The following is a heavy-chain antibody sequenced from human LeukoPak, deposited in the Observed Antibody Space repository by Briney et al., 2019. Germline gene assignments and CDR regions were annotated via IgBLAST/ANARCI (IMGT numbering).Heavy chain of an antibody. CDR3: ATDVEMAPGSFDY. Sequence: GASVKVSCKASGYTFTGYYMHWVRQAPGQGLEWMGWISAYNGNTNYAQKLQGRVTMTTDTSTSTAYMELRSLRSDDTAVYYCATDVEMAPGSFDYWGQGTLVTVSS. V-gene: IGHV1-18*04. CDR1: GYTFTGYY. D-gene: IGHD5-24*01. J-gene: IGHJ4*02. CDR2: ISAYNGNT.